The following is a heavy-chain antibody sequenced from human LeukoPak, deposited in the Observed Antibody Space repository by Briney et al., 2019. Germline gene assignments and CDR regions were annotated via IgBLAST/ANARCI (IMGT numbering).Heavy chain of an antibody. D-gene: IGHD2-2*02. CDR2: ISSSSSYI. J-gene: IGHJ4*02. CDR1: GFTFSSYS. Sequence: GGSLRLSCAASGFTFSSYSMNWVRQAPGKGLEWVSSISSSSSYIYYADSVKGRFTISRDNAKNSLYLQMNSLRAEDTAVYYCAKDRSGMAYHFDFWGRGTLVTVSS. V-gene: IGHV3-21*01. CDR3: AKDRSGMAYHFDF.